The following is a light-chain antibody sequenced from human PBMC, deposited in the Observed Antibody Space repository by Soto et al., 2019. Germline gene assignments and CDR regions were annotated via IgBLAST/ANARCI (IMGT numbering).Light chain of an antibody. Sequence: EIVMTQSPATLSMSPGERATLSCWASQSVGTNLAWYRQKPGQAPRLLIYGASTRATGVPARFSGSGSGTEFTLIISSLQSEDFAVYYCQQYNNWPPYTFGQGTKLEI. CDR2: GAS. J-gene: IGKJ2*01. V-gene: IGKV3-15*01. CDR3: QQYNNWPPYT. CDR1: QSVGTN.